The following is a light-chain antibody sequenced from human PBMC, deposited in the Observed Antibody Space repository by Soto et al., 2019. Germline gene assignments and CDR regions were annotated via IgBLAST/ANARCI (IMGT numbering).Light chain of an antibody. V-gene: IGLV2-11*01. CDR3: CSYAGSDPVV. J-gene: IGLJ3*02. CDR2: AVA. CDR1: SSDVSGYNY. Sequence: QSALTQPRSVSGSPGQSVTFSCTGTSSDVSGYNYVSWYQQHPGKAPKLMIYAVAKRPSGVPDRFSGSKSGNTASLTISGLQAEDEADYYCCSYAGSDPVVFGGGTKLTVL.